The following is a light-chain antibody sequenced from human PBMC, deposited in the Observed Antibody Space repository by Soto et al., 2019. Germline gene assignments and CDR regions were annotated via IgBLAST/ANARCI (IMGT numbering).Light chain of an antibody. Sequence: QSALTQPASVSGSPGQSITISCTGTSSDVGGYNYVSWYQQHPGKAPKLMIYDVTNRHSGVSDRFSGSKSGYTASLNISGLQAEDEADYYCSSYTTSSTYVFGTGTKVTVL. CDR2: DVT. J-gene: IGLJ1*01. V-gene: IGLV2-14*03. CDR3: SSYTTSSTYV. CDR1: SSDVGGYNY.